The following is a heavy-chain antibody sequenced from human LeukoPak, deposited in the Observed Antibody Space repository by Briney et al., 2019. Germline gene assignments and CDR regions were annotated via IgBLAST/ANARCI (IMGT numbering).Heavy chain of an antibody. Sequence: GGSLRLSCAASGFTFSSYGMHWVRQAPGKGLEWVAFIRYDGSNKHYADSVKGRFTISRDNSKNTLYLQMNSLRAEDTAVYYCAKGPRAYSSSPTYYFDYWGQGTLVTVSS. J-gene: IGHJ4*02. CDR1: GFTFSSYG. V-gene: IGHV3-30*02. CDR3: AKGPRAYSSSPTYYFDY. CDR2: IRYDGSNK. D-gene: IGHD6-6*01.